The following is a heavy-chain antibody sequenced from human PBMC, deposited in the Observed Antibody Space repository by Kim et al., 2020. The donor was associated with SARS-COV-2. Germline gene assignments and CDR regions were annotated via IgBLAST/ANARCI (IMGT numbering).Heavy chain of an antibody. CDR1: GFTFSSYD. J-gene: IGHJ6*03. V-gene: IGHV3-13*01. D-gene: IGHD4-4*01. Sequence: GGSLRLSCAASGFTFSSYDMHWVRQATGKGLEWVSAIGTAGDTYYPGSVKGRFTISRENAKNYLYLQMNSLRAGDTAVYYCARGTVTTFHYYYYYYMDVWGKGTTVTVSS. CDR2: IGTAGDT. CDR3: ARGTVTTFHYYYYYYMDV.